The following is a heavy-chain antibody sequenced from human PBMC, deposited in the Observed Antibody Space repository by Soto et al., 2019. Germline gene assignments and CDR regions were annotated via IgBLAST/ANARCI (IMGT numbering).Heavy chain of an antibody. CDR2: INAGNGET. CDR3: ARSTTSCYSLCWFDP. J-gene: IGHJ5*02. CDR1: GYTFTTYT. D-gene: IGHD2-2*02. V-gene: IGHV1-3*01. Sequence: ASVKVSCKASGYTFTTYTIQWVRQAPGQRLERMGWINAGNGETKYSQNFQGRVTITRDTSASTAYMELNSLRSEDTAVYYCARSTTSCYSLCWFDPWGQGTLVTVSS.